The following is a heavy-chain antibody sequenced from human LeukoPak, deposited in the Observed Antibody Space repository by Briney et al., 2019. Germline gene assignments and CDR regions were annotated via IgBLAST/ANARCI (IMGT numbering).Heavy chain of an antibody. J-gene: IGHJ4*02. D-gene: IGHD4-17*01. V-gene: IGHV3-33*01. Sequence: GGSLRLSCGVSGFTLSSYGMHWVRQAPGKGLEWVAVIWYDGSNKYYADSVKGRFTISRDNSKNTLYLQMNSLRAEDTGVYYCAREEGGCYGEGPPGPLDYWGQGTLVTVSS. CDR1: GFTLSSYG. CDR3: AREEGGCYGEGPPGPLDY. CDR2: IWYDGSNK.